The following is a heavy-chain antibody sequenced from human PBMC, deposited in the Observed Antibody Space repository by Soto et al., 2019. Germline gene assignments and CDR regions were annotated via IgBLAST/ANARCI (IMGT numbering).Heavy chain of an antibody. CDR2: IYYSGST. CDR1: GGSISSGDYY. D-gene: IGHD2-2*01. J-gene: IGHJ5*02. Sequence: SETLSLTCTVSGGSISSGDYYWSWIRQPPGKGLEWIGYIYYSGSTYYNPSLKSRVTISVDTSKNQFSLKLSSVTAADTAVYYCAREGRSTNWFDPWGQGTLVTVSS. CDR3: AREGRSTNWFDP. V-gene: IGHV4-30-4*01.